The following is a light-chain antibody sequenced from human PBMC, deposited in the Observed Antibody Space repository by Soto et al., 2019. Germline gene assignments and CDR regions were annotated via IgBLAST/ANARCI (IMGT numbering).Light chain of an antibody. V-gene: IGLV4-69*01. CDR2: LNSDGSH. J-gene: IGLJ1*01. CDR3: QTWGTGIQV. CDR1: RGHSSYA. Sequence: QLVLTQSPSASASLGASVKLTCTLSRGHSSYAIAWHQQQPEKGPRYLMKLNSDGSHSKGDGIPDRFSCSSSGAERYLTIASLQSEDEADYYCQTWGTGIQVFGTGTKVTVL.